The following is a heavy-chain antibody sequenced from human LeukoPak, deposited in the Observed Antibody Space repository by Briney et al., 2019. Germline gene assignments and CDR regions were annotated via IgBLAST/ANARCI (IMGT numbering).Heavy chain of an antibody. CDR1: GFTFTSYG. J-gene: IGHJ4*02. CDR2: IWYDGSNK. V-gene: IGHV3-33*01. D-gene: IGHD6-13*01. CDR3: VRSNGGVTIGGGHSSSWADY. Sequence: GGSLRLSCAASGFTFTSYGMHWVRQAPGKGLEWVAIIWYDGSNKYYTDSVKGRFTISRDNSKNTLDLQMNSLRAEDTAVYYCVRSNGGVTIGGGHSSSWADYWGQGTLVTVSS.